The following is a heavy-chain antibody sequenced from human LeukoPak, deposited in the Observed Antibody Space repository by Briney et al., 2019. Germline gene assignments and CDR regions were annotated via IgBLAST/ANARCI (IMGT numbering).Heavy chain of an antibody. CDR2: IYYSGST. CDR3: ARSIRYFDWLSPTSFDY. D-gene: IGHD3-9*01. V-gene: IGHV4-39*01. Sequence: SETLSLTCTVSGGSISSSSYYWGWIRQPPGKGLEWIGSIYYSGSTYYNPSLKSRVTISVDTSKNQFSLKLSSVTAADTAVYYCARSIRYFDWLSPTSFDYWGQGTLVTVSS. J-gene: IGHJ4*02. CDR1: GGSISSSSYY.